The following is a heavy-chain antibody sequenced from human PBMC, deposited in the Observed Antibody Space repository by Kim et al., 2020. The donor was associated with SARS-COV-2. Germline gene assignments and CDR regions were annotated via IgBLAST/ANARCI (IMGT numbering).Heavy chain of an antibody. CDR3: ARLRGQDDYYYGMDV. CDR2: IYPGDSDT. Sequence: GESLKISCKGSGYSFTSYWIGWVRQMPGKGLEWMGIIYPGDSDTRYSPSFQGQVNISADKSISTAYLQWSSLKASDTAMYYCARLRGQDDYYYGMDVWGQGTTVTVSS. D-gene: IGHD3-3*01. J-gene: IGHJ6*02. V-gene: IGHV5-51*01. CDR1: GYSFTSYW.